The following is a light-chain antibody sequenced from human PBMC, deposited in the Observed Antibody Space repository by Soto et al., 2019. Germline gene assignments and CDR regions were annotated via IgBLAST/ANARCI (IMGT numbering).Light chain of an antibody. V-gene: IGLV2-8*01. CDR2: EVN. CDR3: TLYAGKYNFV. J-gene: IGLJ1*01. CDR1: SSDVGAYNY. Sequence: QSALTQPPSSSGSPGQSVTISCTGTSSDVGAYNYVPWYQQHPGKAPKLLIYEVNKRPSGVPDRFSGSKSGNTASLTVSGLQAEDEADYYCTLYAGKYNFVFGTGTKVTVL.